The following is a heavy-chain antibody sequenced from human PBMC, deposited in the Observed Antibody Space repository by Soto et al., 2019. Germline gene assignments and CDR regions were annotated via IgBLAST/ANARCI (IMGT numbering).Heavy chain of an antibody. CDR1: GASISFSSYY. Sequence: PSETLSLTCTVSGASISFSSYYWGWIRQPPGKGLEWIGSIYYSGSTSYSPSLTGRVTIDVDTSKNQFSLRLSSLTAADTAVYYCAKPRSSLQWPPFDPWGHGTLVTVSS. V-gene: IGHV4-39*01. CDR2: IYYSGST. CDR3: AKPRSSLQWPPFDP. D-gene: IGHD6-19*01. J-gene: IGHJ5*02.